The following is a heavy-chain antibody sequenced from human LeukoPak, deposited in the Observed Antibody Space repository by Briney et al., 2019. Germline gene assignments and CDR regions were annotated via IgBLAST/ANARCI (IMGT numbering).Heavy chain of an antibody. CDR2: ISYDGSNK. CDR3: AKFHVNFSSGWLRSFDY. J-gene: IGHJ4*02. CDR1: GFTFSSYA. V-gene: IGHV3-30*04. D-gene: IGHD6-19*01. Sequence: QTGGSLRLSCAASGFTFSSYAMHWVRQAPGKGLEWVTIISYDGSNKYYADSVKGRFTISRDNSKNTLYLQMNSLRAEDTAIYYCAKFHVNFSSGWLRSFDYWGQGTLVTVSS.